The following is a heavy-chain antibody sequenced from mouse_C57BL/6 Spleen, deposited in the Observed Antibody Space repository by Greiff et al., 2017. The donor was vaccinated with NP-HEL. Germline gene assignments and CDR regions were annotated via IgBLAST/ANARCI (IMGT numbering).Heavy chain of an antibody. Sequence: QVQLKEPGAELVKPGASVKMSCKASGYTFTSYWITWVKQRPGQGLEWIGDIYPGSGSTNYNEKLKSKATMTVDTSSSTAYMQLSSLTSEDSAVYYCARKDGPGYYAMDYWGQGTSVTVSS. CDR2: IYPGSGST. CDR1: GYTFTSYW. V-gene: IGHV1-55*01. CDR3: ARKDGPGYYAMDY. J-gene: IGHJ4*01. D-gene: IGHD2-3*01.